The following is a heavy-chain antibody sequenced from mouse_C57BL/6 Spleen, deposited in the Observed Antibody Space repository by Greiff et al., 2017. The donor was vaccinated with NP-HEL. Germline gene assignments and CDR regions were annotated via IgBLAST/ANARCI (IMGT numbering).Heavy chain of an antibody. CDR1: GYTFTSYT. Sequence: QVQLKQSGAELARPGASVKMSCKASGYTFTSYTMHWVKQRPGQGLEWIGYINPSSGYTKYNQKFKDKATWTADKSSSTAYMQLSSLTSEDSAVYYCARSDGSYWYFDVWGTGTTVTVSS. D-gene: IGHD1-1*02. CDR2: INPSSGYT. V-gene: IGHV1-4*01. CDR3: ARSDGSYWYFDV. J-gene: IGHJ1*03.